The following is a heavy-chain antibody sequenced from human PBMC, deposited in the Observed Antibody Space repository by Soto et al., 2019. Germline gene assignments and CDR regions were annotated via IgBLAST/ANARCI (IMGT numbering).Heavy chain of an antibody. D-gene: IGHD2-8*01. CDR1: GGSISSSSYY. V-gene: IGHV4-39*02. J-gene: IGHJ4*02. CDR3: AREYCTNGVCSDY. CDR2: IYYSGST. Sequence: QLQLQESGPGLVKPSETLSLTCTVSGGSISSSSYYWGWIRQPPGKGLEWIGSIYYSGSTYYNPSLKSRVNISVDTSKNQFSLKLSSVTAADTAVYYGAREYCTNGVCSDYWGQGTLVTVSS.